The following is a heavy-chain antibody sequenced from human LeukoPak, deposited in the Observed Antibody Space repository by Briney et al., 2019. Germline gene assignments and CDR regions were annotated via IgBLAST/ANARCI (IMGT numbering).Heavy chain of an antibody. V-gene: IGHV5-51*01. CDR1: GYSFTSYW. J-gene: IGHJ5*02. D-gene: IGHD6-13*01. Sequence: GESLKTSCKGSGYSFTSYWIGWVRQMPGKGLEWMGIIYPGDSDTRYSPSFQGQVTISADKSISTAYLQWSSLKASDTAMYYCARLGHSSSWYYWFDPWGQGTLVTVSS. CDR3: ARLGHSSSWYYWFDP. CDR2: IYPGDSDT.